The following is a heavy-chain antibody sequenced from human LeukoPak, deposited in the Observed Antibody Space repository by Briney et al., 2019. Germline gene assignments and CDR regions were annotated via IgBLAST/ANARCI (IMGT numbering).Heavy chain of an antibody. Sequence: PGGSLRLSCAASGFTFGSYSMNWVRQAPGKGLEWVSSISSSSSYIYYADSVKGRFTISRDNAKNSLYLQMNSLRAEDTAVYYCARDSSSWPNWFDPWGQGTLVTVSS. CDR3: ARDSSSWPNWFDP. D-gene: IGHD6-13*01. CDR2: ISSSSSYI. CDR1: GFTFGSYS. J-gene: IGHJ5*02. V-gene: IGHV3-21*01.